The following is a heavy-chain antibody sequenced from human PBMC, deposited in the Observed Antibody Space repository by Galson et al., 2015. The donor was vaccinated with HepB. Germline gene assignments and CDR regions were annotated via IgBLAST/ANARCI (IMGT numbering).Heavy chain of an antibody. CDR1: GFSLSTSGVG. D-gene: IGHD3-22*01. J-gene: IGHJ4*02. Sequence: PALVKPTQTLTLTCTFSGFSLSTSGVGVGWIRQPPGKALEWLALIYWDDDKRYSPSLKSRLTITKDTSKNQVVLTMTNMDPVDTATYYCAHRGRYYYDSSGYYRLFDYWGQGTLVTVSS. CDR2: IYWDDDK. V-gene: IGHV2-5*02. CDR3: AHRGRYYYDSSGYYRLFDY.